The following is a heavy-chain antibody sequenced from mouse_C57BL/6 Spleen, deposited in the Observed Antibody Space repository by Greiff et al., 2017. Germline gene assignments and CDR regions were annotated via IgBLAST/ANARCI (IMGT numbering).Heavy chain of an antibody. CDR3: TTVTTVVAPFDY. D-gene: IGHD1-1*01. CDR2: IDPENGDT. J-gene: IGHJ2*01. V-gene: IGHV14-4*01. Sequence: VQLQQSGAELVRPGASVKLSCTASGFNIKDDYMHWVKQRPEQGLEWIGWIDPENGDTEYASKFQGKATITADTSSNTAYLQLSSLTSEDTAVYDCTTVTTVVAPFDYWGQGTTLTVSS. CDR1: GFNIKDDY.